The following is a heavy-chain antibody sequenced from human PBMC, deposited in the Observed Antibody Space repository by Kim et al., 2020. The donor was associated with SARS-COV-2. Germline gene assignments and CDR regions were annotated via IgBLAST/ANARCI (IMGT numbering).Heavy chain of an antibody. CDR1: GFTFSSYA. D-gene: IGHD3-10*01. J-gene: IGHJ4*02. CDR2: ISGSGGST. V-gene: IGHV3-23*01. CDR3: AKVGVLLWFGESAGFVY. Sequence: GGSLRLSCAASGFTFSSYAMSWVRQAPGKGLEWVSAISGSGGSTYYADSVKGRFTISRDNSKNTLYLQMNSLRAEDTAVYYCAKVGVLLWFGESAGFVYWGQGALGTGSS.